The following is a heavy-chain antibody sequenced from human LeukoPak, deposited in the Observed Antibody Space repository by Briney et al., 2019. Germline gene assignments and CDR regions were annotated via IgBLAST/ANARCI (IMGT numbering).Heavy chain of an antibody. Sequence: PSETLSLTCTVSGGSISSYYWSWIRQPPGKGLEWIGYIYYSGSTNYNPSLKSRVTISVDTSKNQFSLKLTSVTAADTAVYYCARGGPDWDYYFDFWGQGTLVTVSS. V-gene: IGHV4-59*08. J-gene: IGHJ4*02. CDR2: IYYSGST. CDR3: ARGGPDWDYYFDF. D-gene: IGHD3/OR15-3a*01. CDR1: GGSISSYY.